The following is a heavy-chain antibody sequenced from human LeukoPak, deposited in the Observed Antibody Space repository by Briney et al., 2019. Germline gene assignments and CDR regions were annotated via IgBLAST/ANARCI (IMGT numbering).Heavy chain of an antibody. CDR3: AREVEYYDSSGYRPHAFDI. Sequence: SETLSLTCAVYGGSFSGYYWSWIRQPPGKGLERIGEINHSGSTNYNPSLKSRVTISVDTSKNQFSLKLSSVTAADTAVYYCAREVEYYDSSGYRPHAFDIWGQGTLVTASS. CDR2: INHSGST. V-gene: IGHV4-34*01. D-gene: IGHD3-22*01. J-gene: IGHJ3*02. CDR1: GGSFSGYY.